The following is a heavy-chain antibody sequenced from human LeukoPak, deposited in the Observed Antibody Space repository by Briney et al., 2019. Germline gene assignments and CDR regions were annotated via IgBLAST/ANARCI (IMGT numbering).Heavy chain of an antibody. CDR2: ISSSSSYI. J-gene: IGHJ4*02. Sequence: GGSLRLSCAASGFTFSSYSMNWVRQAPGKGLEWVSSISSSSSYIYYADSVKGRFTISRDNAKNSLYLQMNSLRAEDTAVYYCAKDLVGGSGSPSDYWGQGTLVTVSS. V-gene: IGHV3-21*01. CDR1: GFTFSSYS. D-gene: IGHD3-10*01. CDR3: AKDLVGGSGSPSDY.